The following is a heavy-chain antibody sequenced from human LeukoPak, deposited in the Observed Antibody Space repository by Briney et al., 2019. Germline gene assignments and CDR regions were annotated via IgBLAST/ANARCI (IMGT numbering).Heavy chain of an antibody. CDR1: GLTFSSYA. Sequence: GGSLRVSCAASGLTFSSYAMSWVRQAPGKGLEWVSTISGSGDSTHYTNSVRGRFTISRDNSKSTLYLQMDSLRAEDTAIYYCAIFQISTRWPEYFQHWGQGTLVTVSS. D-gene: IGHD2-15*01. V-gene: IGHV3-23*01. CDR2: ISGSGDST. J-gene: IGHJ1*01. CDR3: AIFQISTRWPEYFQH.